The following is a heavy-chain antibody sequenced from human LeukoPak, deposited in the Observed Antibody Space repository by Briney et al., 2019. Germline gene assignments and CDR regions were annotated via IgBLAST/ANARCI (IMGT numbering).Heavy chain of an antibody. V-gene: IGHV3-7*01. Sequence: PGGSLRLSCAASGFTFSSYWMTWVRQAPGKGLEWVANIKQDGSERNYLDSVKGRFTISRDNAKNSLYLQMNSLRAEDTAVYYCAAEPAFDYWGQGTLVTVSS. CDR3: AAEPAFDY. D-gene: IGHD2-2*01. J-gene: IGHJ4*02. CDR1: GFTFSSYW. CDR2: IKQDGSER.